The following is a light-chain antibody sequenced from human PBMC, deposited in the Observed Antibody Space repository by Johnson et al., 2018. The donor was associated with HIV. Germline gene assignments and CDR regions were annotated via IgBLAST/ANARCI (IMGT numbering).Light chain of an antibody. V-gene: IGLV1-51*02. CDR3: GTWDSSLGAHYV. CDR1: SSDMGNYA. J-gene: IGLJ1*01. CDR2: ENN. Sequence: QSVLTQPPSVSAAPGQKVTISCSGSSSDMGNYAVSWYQQLPGTAPKLLIYENNKRPSGIPDRFSGSKSGTSATLGITGLQTGDEADYYCGTWDSSLGAHYVFGTGTTIPVL.